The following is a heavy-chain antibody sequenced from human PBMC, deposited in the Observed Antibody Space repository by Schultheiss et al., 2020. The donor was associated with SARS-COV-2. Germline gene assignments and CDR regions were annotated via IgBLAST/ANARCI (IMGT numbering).Heavy chain of an antibody. D-gene: IGHD5-18*01. J-gene: IGHJ4*02. CDR1: GYTFTSYW. V-gene: IGHV5-51*01. CDR3: ARPKDTAMVTVDY. CDR2: VYPGDSDT. Sequence: SLRLSCKGSGYTFTSYWIGWVRQMPGKGLEWMGIVYPGDSDTRYSPSFQGQVTFSADKSVSTAYLQWSSLQTSDTAIYYCARPKDTAMVTVDYWGQGTLVTVSS.